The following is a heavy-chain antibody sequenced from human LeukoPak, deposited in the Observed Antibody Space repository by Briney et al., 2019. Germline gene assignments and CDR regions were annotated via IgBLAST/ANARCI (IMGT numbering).Heavy chain of an antibody. V-gene: IGHV3-48*03. CDR3: ARGYSYLQPFDY. Sequence: PGGSLRLSCAASGFTFSSYEMNWVGQAPGKGLEWISYITSGSGIIYYADSVKGRFTMSRDNEKNSLYLQMSSLRAEDTAVYYCARGYSYLQPFDYWGQGTLVTVSS. J-gene: IGHJ4*02. D-gene: IGHD5-18*01. CDR2: ITSGSGII. CDR1: GFTFSSYE.